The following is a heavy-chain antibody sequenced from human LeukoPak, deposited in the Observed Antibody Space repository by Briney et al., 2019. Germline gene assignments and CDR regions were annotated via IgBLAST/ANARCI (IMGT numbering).Heavy chain of an antibody. D-gene: IGHD1-1*01. V-gene: IGHV3-30*04. J-gene: IGHJ4*02. Sequence: GGSLRLSCAAAGFTFSSYAMHWVRQAPGKGLEWVAVISYDGSNKYYADSVKGRFTISRDNSKNTLYLQMNSLRAEDTAVYYCARSTGNFDYWGQGTLVTVSS. CDR1: GFTFSSYA. CDR3: ARSTGNFDY. CDR2: ISYDGSNK.